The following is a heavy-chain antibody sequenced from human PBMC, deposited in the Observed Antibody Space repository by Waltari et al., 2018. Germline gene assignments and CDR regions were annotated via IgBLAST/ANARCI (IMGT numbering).Heavy chain of an antibody. CDR1: GFTFSDYG. CDR3: AKGGLASTYYYSPMDV. Sequence: QVHLAASGGGVVQPGRSLRLSCVTSGFTFSDYGMTWVRQTPGKGLEWVAMISYEGSNQYYADSVKGRFTISRDNFKHTLYLQISSLTTNDTGVYYCAKGGLASTYYYSPMDVWGHGTSVTVSS. CDR2: ISYEGSNQ. V-gene: IGHV3-30*18. J-gene: IGHJ6*02. D-gene: IGHD3-22*01.